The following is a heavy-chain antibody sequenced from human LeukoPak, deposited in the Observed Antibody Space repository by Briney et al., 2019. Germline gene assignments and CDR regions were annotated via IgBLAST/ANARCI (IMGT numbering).Heavy chain of an antibody. CDR2: ISHSGNS. Sequence: SETLSLTCAVYGGSFSGYTWSWIRQSPGKGLEWIGEISHSGNSDYTPSLKSRVSISVDTSKNQFSLKLRSVTAADTAVYYCARGRGIVVVTVRGHHFDYWAQGTLVTVSS. CDR1: GGSFSGYT. CDR3: ARGRGIVVVTVRGHHFDY. D-gene: IGHD2-21*02. J-gene: IGHJ4*02. V-gene: IGHV4-34*01.